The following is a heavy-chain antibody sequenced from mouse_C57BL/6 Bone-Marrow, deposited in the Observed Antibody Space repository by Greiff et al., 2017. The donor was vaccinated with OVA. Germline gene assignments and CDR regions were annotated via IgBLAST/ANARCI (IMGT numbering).Heavy chain of an antibody. V-gene: IGHV3-6*01. CDR1: GYSITSGYY. Sequence: DVQLQESGPGLVKPSQSLSLTCSVTGYSITSGYYWNWIRQFPGNKLEWMGYISYDGSNNYNPSLKNRISITRDTSKNQFFLKLNSVTTEDTATYYCARAPLRVFFAYWGQGTLVTVSA. CDR2: ISYDGSN. J-gene: IGHJ3*01. CDR3: ARAPLRVFFAY.